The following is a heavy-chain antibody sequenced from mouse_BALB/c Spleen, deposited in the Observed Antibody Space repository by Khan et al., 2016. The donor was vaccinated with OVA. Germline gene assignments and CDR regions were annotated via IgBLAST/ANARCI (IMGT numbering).Heavy chain of an antibody. CDR1: VYAFNNYM. J-gene: IGHJ3*01. CDR2: INPGRGGT. V-gene: IGHV1-54*01. CDR3: ARGGYGSLAY. D-gene: IGHD1-1*02. Sequence: QVQLQQPGAELVRPGTSVKVSCKASVYAFNNYMIEWVKQRPGQGLEWIGVINPGRGGTKNNEKFKGKATLTADRSSNTAYMQLSSLTSDDSAVYCCARGGYGSLAYWGQGTLVTVSA.